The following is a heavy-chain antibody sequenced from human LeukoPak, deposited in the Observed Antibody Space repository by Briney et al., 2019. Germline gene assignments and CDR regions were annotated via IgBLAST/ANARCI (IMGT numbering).Heavy chain of an antibody. CDR2: INSDGSNT. CDR1: GFTFTTYW. Sequence: GGSLRLSCAASGFTFTTYWMHWVRQVPGKGLVWVSRINSDGSNTSYADSVKGRFTISRDNAKNTLYLQMTSLRAEDTAVYYCARPHVGTESSWFDDWGQGTLVTVSS. D-gene: IGHD3-10*01. J-gene: IGHJ4*02. CDR3: ARPHVGTESSWFDD. V-gene: IGHV3-74*01.